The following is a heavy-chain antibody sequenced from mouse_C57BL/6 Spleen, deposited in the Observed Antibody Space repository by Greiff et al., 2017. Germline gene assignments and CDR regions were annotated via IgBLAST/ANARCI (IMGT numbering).Heavy chain of an antibody. CDR2: INPSNGGT. Sequence: QVQLQQPGTELVKPGASVKLSCKASGYTFTSYWMHWVKQRPGQGLEWIGNINPSNGGTNYNEKFKSKATLTVDKSSSTAYMQLSSLTSEGSAVYYCARGMGNYEAWFAYWGQGTLVTVSA. J-gene: IGHJ3*01. CDR1: GYTFTSYW. D-gene: IGHD2-1*01. V-gene: IGHV1-53*01. CDR3: ARGMGNYEAWFAY.